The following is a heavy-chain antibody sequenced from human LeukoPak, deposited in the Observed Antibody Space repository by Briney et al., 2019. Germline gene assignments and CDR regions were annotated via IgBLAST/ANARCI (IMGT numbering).Heavy chain of an antibody. CDR2: IFNGGST. CDR3: ARGGSSWYLADNWFDP. CDR1: GFAVSSNH. D-gene: IGHD6-13*01. J-gene: IGHJ5*02. Sequence: GGSLRLSCAASGFAVSSNHMNWVRQAPGKGLEWVSVIFNGGSTYYADSVKGRFTISRDNSKNTLYLQMNSLRAEDTAVYYCARGGSSWYLADNWFDPWGQGTLVTVSS. V-gene: IGHV3-53*01.